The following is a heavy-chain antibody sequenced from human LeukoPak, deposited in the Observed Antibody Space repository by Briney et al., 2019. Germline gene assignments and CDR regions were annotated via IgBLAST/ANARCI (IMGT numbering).Heavy chain of an antibody. V-gene: IGHV4-59*01. CDR2: IYYSGST. Sequence: PSETLSLTCTVSSGSISSYYWSWIRQPPGKGLEGSGYIYYSGSTNYNPSLKSRVIISVDTSKNQFSLKLSSVTAADTAVYYCARKGLGRRDAFDVWGQGTMVTVSS. CDR3: ARKGLGRRDAFDV. J-gene: IGHJ3*01. D-gene: IGHD3/OR15-3a*01. CDR1: SGSISSYY.